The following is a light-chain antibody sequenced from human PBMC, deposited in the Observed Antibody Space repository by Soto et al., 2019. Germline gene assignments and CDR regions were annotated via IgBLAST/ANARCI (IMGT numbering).Light chain of an antibody. Sequence: AIQMTQSPSSLSASVGDSVTITCRASQDIRNDLGWFQQKPGKAPNLLIYGASSVHRGVPSRFSGSGSGSDFTLTISSLQSEDFATYYCLQTYNYPLTFGGGTKADIK. V-gene: IGKV1-6*01. CDR2: GAS. CDR1: QDIRND. CDR3: LQTYNYPLT. J-gene: IGKJ4*01.